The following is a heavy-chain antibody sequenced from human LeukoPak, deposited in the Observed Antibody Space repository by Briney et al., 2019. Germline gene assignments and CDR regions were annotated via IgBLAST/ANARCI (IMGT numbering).Heavy chain of an antibody. Sequence: GESLKISCKGSGYSFTSYWIGWVRQMPGKGLEWMGIIYPGDPDTRYSPSFQGQVTISADKSISTAYLQWSSLKASDTAMYYCARSLGYCSGGSCYLFDYWGQGTLVTVSS. J-gene: IGHJ4*02. CDR3: ARSLGYCSGGSCYLFDY. CDR2: IYPGDPDT. V-gene: IGHV5-51*01. D-gene: IGHD2-15*01. CDR1: GYSFTSYW.